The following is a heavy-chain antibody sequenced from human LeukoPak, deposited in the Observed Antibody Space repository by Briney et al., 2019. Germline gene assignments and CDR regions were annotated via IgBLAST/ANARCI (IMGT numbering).Heavy chain of an antibody. Sequence: GGSLRLSCAASGFTFSSYAMSWVRQAPGKGLEWVSAISGSGGSTYYADSVKGRFTISRDNSKNTLCLQMNSLRAEDTAVYYCALLQPPRSPVVLGPGWFDPWGQGTLVTVSS. CDR1: GFTFSSYA. D-gene: IGHD2-15*01. J-gene: IGHJ5*02. V-gene: IGHV3-23*01. CDR3: ALLQPPRSPVVLGPGWFDP. CDR2: ISGSGGST.